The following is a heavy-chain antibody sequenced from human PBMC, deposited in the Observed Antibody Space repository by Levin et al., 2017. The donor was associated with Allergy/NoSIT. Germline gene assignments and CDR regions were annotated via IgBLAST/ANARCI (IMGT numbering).Heavy chain of an antibody. CDR1: GGSISSGAPY. Sequence: SQTLSLTCNVSGGSISSGAPYWSWIRQHPGKGLEWIGYIYYSGSTYYNPSLKSRATLSVDASKNQFSLKLTSVTAADPAVYYFARVVGYCNGATCLKYYLDVWGQGTLVTASS. J-gene: IGHJ4*02. V-gene: IGHV4-31*03. CDR3: ARVVGYCNGATCLKYYLDV. D-gene: IGHD2-15*01. CDR2: IYYSGST.